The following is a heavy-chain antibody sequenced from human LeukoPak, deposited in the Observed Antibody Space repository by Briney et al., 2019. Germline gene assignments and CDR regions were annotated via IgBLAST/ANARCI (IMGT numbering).Heavy chain of an antibody. CDR3: ARENYFDY. CDR1: RFTFRNYW. J-gene: IGHJ4*02. V-gene: IGHV3-7*01. Sequence: PGGSLRLSCAASRFTFRNYWMGWVRQAPGKGLEWVANIKQDGSETYYVDSVKGRFTISRDNAKNSLYLQMNSLRAEDTAVYYCARENYFDYWGQGNLVTVSS. CDR2: IKQDGSET.